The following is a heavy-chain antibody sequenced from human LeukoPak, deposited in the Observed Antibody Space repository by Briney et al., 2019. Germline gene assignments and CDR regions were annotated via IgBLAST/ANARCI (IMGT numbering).Heavy chain of an antibody. CDR2: IWYDGSNK. D-gene: IGHD4-23*01. CDR1: GFTFSSYG. V-gene: IGHV3-33*01. CDR3: ARAAGGGDA. Sequence: GRSLRLSCAASGFTFSSYGMHWVRQAPDKGLEWVAVIWYDGSNKYYADSVKGRFTISRDNSKNTLYLQMNSLRAEDTAVYYCARAAGGGDAWGQGTLVTVSS. J-gene: IGHJ5*02.